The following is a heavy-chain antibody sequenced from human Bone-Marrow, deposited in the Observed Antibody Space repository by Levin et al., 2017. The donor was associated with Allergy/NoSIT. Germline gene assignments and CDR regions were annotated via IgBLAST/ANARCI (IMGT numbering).Heavy chain of an antibody. CDR2: LNPDSGDA. CDR1: GYSFIHYY. V-gene: IGHV1-2*06. D-gene: IGHD5-12*01. Sequence: GESLKISCKAEGYSFIHYYLHWVRQAPGQGLEWMGRLNPDSGDATYAQKFLGRATLTRDTSINTAYMDLNSLTSDDTAVYYCATEDHSGYDSLDLWGRGTLVTVSS. CDR3: ATEDHSGYDSLDL. J-gene: IGHJ2*01.